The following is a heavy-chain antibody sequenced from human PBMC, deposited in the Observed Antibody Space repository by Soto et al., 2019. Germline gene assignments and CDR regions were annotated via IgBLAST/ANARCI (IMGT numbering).Heavy chain of an antibody. CDR3: AKDGYYDRRGYHYFDY. V-gene: IGHV3-23*01. Sequence: GGSLRLSCVVSGFAFSNFAMSWVRHVPGKGLQWVAGLSASGDSTYHADSVKGRFTISRDNSKNTLFLQMHSLRGDDTALYYCAKDGYYDRRGYHYFDYWGRGTLVTVSS. J-gene: IGHJ4*02. CDR1: GFAFSNFA. D-gene: IGHD3-22*01. CDR2: LSASGDST.